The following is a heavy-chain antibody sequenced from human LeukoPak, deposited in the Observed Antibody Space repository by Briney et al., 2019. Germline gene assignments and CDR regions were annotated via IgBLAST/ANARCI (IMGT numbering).Heavy chain of an antibody. Sequence: ASVKVSCKASGYTFTSYYMHWVRQAPGQGLEWMGIINPSGGSTSYAQKFQGRVTMTRDMSTSTDYMELSSLRSEDTAVYYCARDLFYSVSGTYYNVGRVFNYWGQGTLVTVSS. V-gene: IGHV1-46*01. J-gene: IGHJ4*02. D-gene: IGHD3-10*01. CDR3: ARDLFYSVSGTYYNVGRVFNY. CDR1: GYTFTSYY. CDR2: INPSGGST.